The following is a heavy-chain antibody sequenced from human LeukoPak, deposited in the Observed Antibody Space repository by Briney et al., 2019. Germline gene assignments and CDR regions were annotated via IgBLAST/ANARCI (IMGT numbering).Heavy chain of an antibody. CDR1: GGSISSSSYY. Sequence: SETLSLTCTVSGGSISSSSYYWGWIRQPPGKGLEWIGSIYYSGSTYYNPSLKSRVTISVDTSKNQFSLKLSSVTAADTAVYYCASAEGANFWSGYYYYYGMDVWGQGTTVTVSS. CDR3: ASAEGANFWSGYYYYYGMDV. D-gene: IGHD3-3*01. CDR2: IYYSGST. V-gene: IGHV4-39*01. J-gene: IGHJ6*02.